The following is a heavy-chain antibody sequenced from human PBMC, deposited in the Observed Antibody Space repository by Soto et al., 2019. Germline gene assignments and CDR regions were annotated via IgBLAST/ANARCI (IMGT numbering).Heavy chain of an antibody. CDR3: ASDFSPPGVFFYDACDV. V-gene: IGHV3-7*05. J-gene: IGHJ3*01. CDR2: IKRDGTVT. Sequence: EVQLVESGGGLVQPGESLRLSCAASGFTFSTYWMTWLRQAPGKGLEWVANIKRDGTVTHYGDSVEGRCTISRDNAKNTLFLQLKSLRHEATAMYYCASDFSPPGVFFYDACDVWGEGTVVTVSS. CDR1: GFTFSTYW. D-gene: IGHD2-8*01.